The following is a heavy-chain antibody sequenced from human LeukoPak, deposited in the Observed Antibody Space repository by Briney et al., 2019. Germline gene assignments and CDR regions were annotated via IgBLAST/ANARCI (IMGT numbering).Heavy chain of an antibody. V-gene: IGHV1-69*05. Sequence: ASVKVSCKASGGTFSSYAISWVRQAPGQGLEWMGGIIPIFGTANYAQKFQGRVTITTDESTSTAYMELSSLRSEDTAVYYCASSYSGSYLDAFDIWGQGTMVTVSS. J-gene: IGHJ3*02. CDR2: IIPIFGTA. D-gene: IGHD1-26*01. CDR3: ASSYSGSYLDAFDI. CDR1: GGTFSSYA.